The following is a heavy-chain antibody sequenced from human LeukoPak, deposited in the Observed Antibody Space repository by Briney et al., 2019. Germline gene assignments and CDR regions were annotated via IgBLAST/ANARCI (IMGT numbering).Heavy chain of an antibody. CDR3: ASGAGGWELLTKSTFDY. CDR1: GFTFSSYG. CDR2: IWYDGSHK. J-gene: IGHJ4*02. D-gene: IGHD1-26*01. Sequence: PGGSLRLSCAASGFTFSSYGMHWVRQAPGKGLEWVAIIWYDGSHKYYVDSVKGRFTISRDNSKNTLYLQMNSLRAEDTAVYYCASGAGGWELLTKSTFDYWGQGTLVTVSS. V-gene: IGHV3-30*02.